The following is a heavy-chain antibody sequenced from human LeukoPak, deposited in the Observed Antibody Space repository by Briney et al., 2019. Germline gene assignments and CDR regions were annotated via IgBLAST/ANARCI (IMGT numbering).Heavy chain of an antibody. CDR1: GYTFTGYY. CDR3: ARDGLTGYSRVAYFDY. D-gene: IGHD3-9*01. Sequence: ASVKVSCKASGYTFTGYYMHWVRQAPGQGLEWMGWINPNSGGTNYAQKFQGRVTMTRDTSISTAYMELSRLRSDDTAVYYCARDGLTGYSRVAYFDYWGQGTLVTVSS. J-gene: IGHJ4*02. CDR2: INPNSGGT. V-gene: IGHV1-2*02.